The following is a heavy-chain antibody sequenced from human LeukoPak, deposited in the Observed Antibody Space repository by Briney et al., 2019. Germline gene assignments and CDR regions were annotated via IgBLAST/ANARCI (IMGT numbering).Heavy chain of an antibody. CDR3: TIRYYDSSGFRDY. CDR1: GFTFSNAW. Sequence: PGESLRLSCAASGFTFSNAWMNWVRQAPGKGLEWVGRIKSKTDGGTTDYAAPVKGRFTISRDDSKNTLYLQMNSLKTEDTAVYYCTIRYYDSSGFRDYWGQGTLVTVSS. D-gene: IGHD3-22*01. CDR2: IKSKTDGGTT. V-gene: IGHV3-15*07. J-gene: IGHJ4*02.